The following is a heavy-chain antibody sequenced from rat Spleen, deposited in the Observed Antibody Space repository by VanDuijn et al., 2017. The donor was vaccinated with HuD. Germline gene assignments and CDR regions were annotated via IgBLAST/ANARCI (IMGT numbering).Heavy chain of an antibody. Sequence: EVQLVESGGGLVQPGRSLKLSCAASGFTFSDYNMAWVRQAPKKGLEWVATIIYDGSRTYYRDSVKGRFTISRDNAKSTLYLQMNSLRSEDTATYYCIREVRVAAISTGFDYWGQGVMVTVSS. CDR3: IREVRVAAISTGFDY. CDR1: GFTFSDYN. J-gene: IGHJ2*01. D-gene: IGHD1-2*01. V-gene: IGHV5-7*01. CDR2: IIYDGSRT.